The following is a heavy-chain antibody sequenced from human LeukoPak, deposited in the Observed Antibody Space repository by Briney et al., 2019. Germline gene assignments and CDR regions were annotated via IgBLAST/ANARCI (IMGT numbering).Heavy chain of an antibody. CDR3: ARELISPGAFDI. CDR1: GGSISSDY. V-gene: IGHV4-31*11. Sequence: SGTLSLTCAVSGGSISSDYWSWIRQHPGKGLEWIGYIYYSGSTYYNPSLKSRVTISVDTSKNQFSLKLSSVTAADTAVYYCARELISPGAFDIWGQGTMVTVSS. J-gene: IGHJ3*02. CDR2: IYYSGST.